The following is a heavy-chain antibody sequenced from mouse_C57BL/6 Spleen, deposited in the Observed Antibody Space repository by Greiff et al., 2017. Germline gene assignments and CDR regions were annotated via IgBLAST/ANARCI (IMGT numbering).Heavy chain of an antibody. CDR2: IDPSDSET. CDR3: ARGEGLRLRSYFDY. J-gene: IGHJ2*01. D-gene: IGHD2-4*01. CDR1: GYTFTSYW. V-gene: IGHV1-52*01. Sequence: QVQLQQPGAELVRPGSSVKLSCKASGYTFTSYWMHWVKQRPIQGLEWIGNIDPSDSETHYNQKFKDKATLTVDKSSSTAYMQLSSLTSEDSAVYYCARGEGLRLRSYFDYWGQGTTLTVSS.